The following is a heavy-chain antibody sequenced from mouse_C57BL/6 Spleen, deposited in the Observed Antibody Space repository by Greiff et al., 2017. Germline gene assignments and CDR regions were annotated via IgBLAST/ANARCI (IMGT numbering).Heavy chain of an antibody. CDR2: SRNKANDYTT. CDR3: ARDEPYYYAMDY. V-gene: IGHV7-1*01. Sequence: DVMLVESGGGLVQSGRSLRLSCATSGFTFSDFYMEWVRQAPGKGLEWIAASRNKANDYTTEYSASVKGRFIVSRDTSQSILYLQMNALRAEDTAIYYCARDEPYYYAMDYWGQGTSVTVSS. CDR1: GFTFSDFY. J-gene: IGHJ4*01.